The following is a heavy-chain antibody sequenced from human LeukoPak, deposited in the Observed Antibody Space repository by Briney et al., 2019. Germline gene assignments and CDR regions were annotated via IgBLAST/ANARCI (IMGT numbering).Heavy chain of an antibody. V-gene: IGHV4-34*01. CDR1: GGSFSGYY. CDR3: ARAYYSKKSRFDP. CDR2: INHSGST. J-gene: IGHJ5*02. D-gene: IGHD4-4*01. Sequence: SETLSLTCAVYGGSFSGYYWSWIRQPPGKGLEWIGEINHSGSTNYNPSLKSRVTISVDTSKNQFSLKLSSVTAADAAVYYCARAYYSKKSRFDPWGQGTLVTVSS.